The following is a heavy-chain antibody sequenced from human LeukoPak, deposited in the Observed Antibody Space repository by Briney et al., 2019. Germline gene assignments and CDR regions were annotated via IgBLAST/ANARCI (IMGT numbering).Heavy chain of an antibody. CDR3: ARDTLNGPFVISLDY. J-gene: IGHJ4*02. CDR1: GFTFSSYE. D-gene: IGHD3-9*01. V-gene: IGHV3-48*03. CDR2: ISSDGHVE. Sequence: GGSLRLSCAASGFTFSSYEMNWVRQAPGKGLEWVSHISSDGHVERYVDSVRGRFTMSRDNAKDLLFLQMNGLRAEDTAVYYCARDTLNGPFVISLDYWGQGALVTVSS.